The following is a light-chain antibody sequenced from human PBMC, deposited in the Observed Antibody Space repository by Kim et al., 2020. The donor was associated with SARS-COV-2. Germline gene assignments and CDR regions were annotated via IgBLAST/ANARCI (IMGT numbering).Light chain of an antibody. CDR3: QQYGSSPAT. CDR2: GAS. Sequence: SPGERATLTCRASQTVTSNYLAGYQQKPGKAPRLLIYGASSRATGISDRFSGSGSGTDFTLTISRLEPEDFAGYYCQQYGSSPATFGQGTKVDIK. J-gene: IGKJ1*01. V-gene: IGKV3-20*01. CDR1: QTVTSNY.